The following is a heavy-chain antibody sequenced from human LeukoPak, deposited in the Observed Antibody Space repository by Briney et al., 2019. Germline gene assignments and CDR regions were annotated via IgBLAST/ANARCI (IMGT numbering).Heavy chain of an antibody. CDR2: IYSGGST. CDR1: GFTFSSYG. Sequence: QPGRSLRLSCAASGFTFSSYGMHWVRQAPGKGLEWVSVIYSGGSTYYADSVKGRFTISRDNSKNTLYLQMNSLRAEDTAVYYCARAIGGYSYGYLDYWGQGTLVTVSS. V-gene: IGHV3-66*01. J-gene: IGHJ4*02. CDR3: ARAIGGYSYGYLDY. D-gene: IGHD5-18*01.